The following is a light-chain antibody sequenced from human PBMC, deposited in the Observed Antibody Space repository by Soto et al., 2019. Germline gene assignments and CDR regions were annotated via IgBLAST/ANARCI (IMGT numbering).Light chain of an antibody. CDR1: LSINTS. J-gene: IGKJ1*01. V-gene: IGKV1-39*01. Sequence: ILTPSSLSASVGVRVTISCRAILSINTSSDRYQQKPGKAPKLLIYAAASLQSGVPSSFSGSGSGTAPTLTISSLQPEDFTTYYSQHSYSTPRTFVQGTKVDIK. CDR2: AAA. CDR3: QHSYSTPRT.